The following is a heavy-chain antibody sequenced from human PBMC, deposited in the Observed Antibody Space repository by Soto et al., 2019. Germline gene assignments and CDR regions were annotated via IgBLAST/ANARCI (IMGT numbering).Heavy chain of an antibody. J-gene: IGHJ4*03. V-gene: IGHV1-46*03. D-gene: IGHD3-10*01. CDR3: SRLTTMVQEINDHPFGL. Sequence: VSCEASGDTHGVRNRNSARHYNRKGPEWMGIYNPRADTANYAQEFQGRVTLTRDTSTSTAYMELSSLRSDDTAVYFCSRLTTMVQEINDHPFGLWGQGTLVTVSS. CDR1: GDTHGVRN. CDR2: YNPRADTA.